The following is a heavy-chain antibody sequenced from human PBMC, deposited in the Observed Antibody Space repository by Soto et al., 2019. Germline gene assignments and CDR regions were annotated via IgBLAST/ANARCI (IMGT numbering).Heavy chain of an antibody. D-gene: IGHD6-19*01. V-gene: IGHV3-21*01. J-gene: IGHJ6*02. CDR2: ISSSSSYI. CDR1: GFTFSSYS. CDR3: ARDWGSGWHYGMDV. Sequence: LRLSCAASGFTFSSYSMNWVRQAPGKGLEWVSSISSSSSYIYYADSVKGRFTISRDNAKNSLYLQMNSLRAEDTAVYYCARDWGSGWHYGMDVWGQGTTVTV.